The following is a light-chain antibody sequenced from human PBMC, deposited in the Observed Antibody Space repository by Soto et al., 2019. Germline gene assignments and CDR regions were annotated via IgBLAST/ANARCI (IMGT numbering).Light chain of an antibody. CDR2: DAS. J-gene: IGKJ4*01. CDR3: QHRFIWPRT. V-gene: IGKV3-11*01. CDR1: QSVSSY. Sequence: EIVLTQTPATLYLSPEEGATLSCRASQSVSSYLAWYQQKPGQPPRLLIYDASHRATGFPPRLSGSESGPDFALNISSLEPEDFAVYCCQHRFIWPRTFGGGTKVEIQ.